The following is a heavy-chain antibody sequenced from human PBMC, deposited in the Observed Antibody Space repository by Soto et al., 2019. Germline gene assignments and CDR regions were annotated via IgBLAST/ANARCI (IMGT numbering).Heavy chain of an antibody. D-gene: IGHD6-13*01. CDR2: ISWNSGSI. CDR1: GFTFDDYA. J-gene: IGHJ6*02. V-gene: IGHV3-9*01. Sequence: PGGSLRLSCAASGFTFDDYAMHWVRQAPGKGLEWVSGISWNSGSIGYADSVKGRFTISRDNAKNSLYLQMNSLRAEDTALYYCAKGNSWYYYYGMDVWRQGTTVTVSS. CDR3: AKGNSWYYYYGMDV.